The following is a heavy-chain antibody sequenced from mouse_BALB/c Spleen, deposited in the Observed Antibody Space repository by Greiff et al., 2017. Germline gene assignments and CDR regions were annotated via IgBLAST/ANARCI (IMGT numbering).Heavy chain of an antibody. V-gene: IGHV2-4-1*01. J-gene: IGHJ4*01. CDR2: IWSGGST. Sequence: VQLVESGPGLVQPSQSLSITCTVSGFSLTSYGVHWVRQSPGKGLEWLGVIWSGGSTDYNAAFISRLSISKDNSKSQVFFKMNSLQADDTAIYYCARKVGDGSRYAMDYWGQGTSVTVSS. CDR3: ARKVGDGSRYAMDY. CDR1: GFSLTSYG. D-gene: IGHD2-3*01.